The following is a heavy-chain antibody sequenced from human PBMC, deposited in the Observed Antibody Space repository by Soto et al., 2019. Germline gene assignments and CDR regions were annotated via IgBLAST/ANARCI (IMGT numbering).Heavy chain of an antibody. D-gene: IGHD1-20*01. CDR2: INPNSGGT. V-gene: IGHV1-2*02. CDR3: ARDLYNWNDVAFDY. CDR1: GYTFTGYY. J-gene: IGHJ4*02. Sequence: GASVKVSCKTSGYTFTGYYMHWVRQAPGQGLEWMGWINPNSGGTNYAQKFQGRVTMTRDTSISTAYMELSRLRSDDTAVYYCARDLYNWNDVAFDYWGQGTPVTVSS.